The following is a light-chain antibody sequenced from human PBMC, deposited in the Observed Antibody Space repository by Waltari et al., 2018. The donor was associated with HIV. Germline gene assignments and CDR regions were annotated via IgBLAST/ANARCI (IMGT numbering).Light chain of an antibody. J-gene: IGKJ1*01. Sequence: EIVLTQSPATLSLSPGERGILSFRARQSVSSYLAWYQQKPGQAPRLLIYDASNRATCIPARFSGSGSGTDFTLTISSLEPEDFAVYYCQQRSNWWTFGQGTKVEIK. CDR3: QQRSNWWT. CDR2: DAS. V-gene: IGKV3-11*01. CDR1: QSVSSY.